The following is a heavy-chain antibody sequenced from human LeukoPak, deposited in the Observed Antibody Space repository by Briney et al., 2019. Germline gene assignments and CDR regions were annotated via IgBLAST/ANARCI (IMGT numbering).Heavy chain of an antibody. J-gene: IGHJ6*03. Sequence: GGSLRLSCAASGFTFSSYSMNWVRQAPGKGLEWVSSISRSSSYIYYADSVKGRFTISRDNAKNSLYLQMNSLRAEDTAVYYCARLSYSSSWPYYYYYYMDVWGKGTTATVSS. CDR3: ARLSYSSSWPYYYYYYMDV. D-gene: IGHD6-13*01. V-gene: IGHV3-21*01. CDR1: GFTFSSYS. CDR2: ISRSSSYI.